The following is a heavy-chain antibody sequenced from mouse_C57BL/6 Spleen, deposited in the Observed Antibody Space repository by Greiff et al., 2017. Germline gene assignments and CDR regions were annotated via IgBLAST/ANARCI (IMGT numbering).Heavy chain of an antibody. CDR3: ARLAY. CDR2: ISYDGSN. J-gene: IGHJ3*01. CDR1: GYSFTSGYY. Sequence: VQLKESGPGLVKPSPSLSLTCSVTGYSFTSGYYWNWIRQFPGNKLEWMGNISYDGSNNYNPSLKNRISITRDTPTNQFFLKLNSVTTEDTATYYCARLAYWGQGTLVTVSA. V-gene: IGHV3-6*01.